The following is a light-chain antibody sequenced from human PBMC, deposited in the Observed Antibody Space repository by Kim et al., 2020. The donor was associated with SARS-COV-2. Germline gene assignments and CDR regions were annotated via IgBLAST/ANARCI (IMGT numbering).Light chain of an antibody. CDR3: HQYVNSPHT. Sequence: SPGERATLSCRASQSVNNNFLAWFQQKPVQTPRLLIYGASGRATGISDRFSGSGSGTDFTLTISRLEPEDFAVYYCHQYVNSPHTFGQGTRLEIK. CDR1: QSVNNNF. CDR2: GAS. J-gene: IGKJ5*01. V-gene: IGKV3-20*01.